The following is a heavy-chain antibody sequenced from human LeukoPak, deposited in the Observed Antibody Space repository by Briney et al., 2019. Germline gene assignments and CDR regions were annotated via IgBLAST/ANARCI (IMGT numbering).Heavy chain of an antibody. J-gene: IGHJ4*02. CDR2: ISSSSSYI. CDR1: GFTFSSYS. Sequence: SGGSLRLSCAASGFTFSSYSMNWVRQAPGKGLEWVSSISSSSSYIYYAGSVKGRFTISRDNAKNSLYLQMNSLRAEDTAVYYCARDYSTYYYGSSRGRYFDYWGQGTLVTVSS. D-gene: IGHD3-10*01. V-gene: IGHV3-21*01. CDR3: ARDYSTYYYGSSRGRYFDY.